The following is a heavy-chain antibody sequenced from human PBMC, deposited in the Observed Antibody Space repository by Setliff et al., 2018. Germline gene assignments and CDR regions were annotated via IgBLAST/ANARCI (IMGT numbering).Heavy chain of an antibody. J-gene: IGHJ5*02. CDR1: GYTFTSYY. V-gene: IGHV1-46*01. D-gene: IGHD3-22*01. CDR3: ARDRGYDSRGYFP. Sequence: GASVKVSCNASGYTFTSYYMHWVRQAPGQGLEWMGILNPSGGNTKYSQKFQGRVTMPRDTPTSTVYMELSSLRSEDTAVYYCARDRGYDSRGYFPWGQGTLVTVPQ. CDR2: LNPSGGNT.